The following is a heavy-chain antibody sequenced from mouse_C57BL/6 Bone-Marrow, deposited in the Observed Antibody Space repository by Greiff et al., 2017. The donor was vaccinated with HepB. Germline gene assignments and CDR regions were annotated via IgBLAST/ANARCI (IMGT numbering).Heavy chain of an antibody. CDR3: TAIQLRLRNY. CDR2: IRLKSDNYAT. J-gene: IGHJ2*01. V-gene: IGHV6-3*01. Sequence: EVKVEESGGGLVQPGGSMKLSCVASGFTFRNYWMNWVRPSPEKGLEWVAQIRLKSDNYATHYAESVKGRFTISRDDSKSSVYLQMNNLRAEDTGIYYCTAIQLRLRNYWGQGTTLTVSS. CDR1: GFTFRNYW. D-gene: IGHD3-2*02.